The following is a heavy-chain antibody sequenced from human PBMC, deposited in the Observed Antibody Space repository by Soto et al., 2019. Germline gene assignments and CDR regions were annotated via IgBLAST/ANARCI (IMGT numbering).Heavy chain of an antibody. J-gene: IGHJ4*02. CDR3: ARLYSSPYYFDY. CDR1: GGSISSSSYY. D-gene: IGHD6-19*01. Sequence: PSETLSLTCTVSGGSISSSSYYWGWIRQPPGKGLEWIGSIYYSGSTYYNPSLKSRVTISVDTSKNQFSLKLSSVTAADTAVYYCARLYSSPYYFDYWGQGTLVTV. V-gene: IGHV4-39*01. CDR2: IYYSGST.